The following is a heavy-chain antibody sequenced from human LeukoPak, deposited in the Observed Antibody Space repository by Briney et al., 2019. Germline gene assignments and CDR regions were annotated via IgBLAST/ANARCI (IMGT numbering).Heavy chain of an antibody. CDR1: GYTFTGYY. D-gene: IGHD6-13*01. CDR2: INPNSGGT. Sequence: GASVKVSCKASGYTFTGYYMHWVRQAPGQGLEWMGWINPNSGGTNYAQKFQGRVTMTRDTSISTAYMELSGLRSDDTAVYYCARETGQQLVSFCFNYWGQGTLVTVSS. V-gene: IGHV1-2*02. J-gene: IGHJ4*02. CDR3: ARETGQQLVSFCFNY.